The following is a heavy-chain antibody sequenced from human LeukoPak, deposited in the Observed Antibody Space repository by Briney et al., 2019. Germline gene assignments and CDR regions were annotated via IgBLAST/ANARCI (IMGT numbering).Heavy chain of an antibody. CDR1: GYTFTSYD. CDR2: MNPNSGNT. CDR3: ARENLVEAYFDY. V-gene: IGHV1-8*01. Sequence: GASVKVSCKASGYTFTSYDINWVRQATGQGLEWMGWMNPNSGNTGYAQKFQGRVTMTRNTSISTAYMELSSLRSEDTAVYYCARENLVEAYFDYWGQGTLVTVSS. D-gene: IGHD3-16*01. J-gene: IGHJ4*02.